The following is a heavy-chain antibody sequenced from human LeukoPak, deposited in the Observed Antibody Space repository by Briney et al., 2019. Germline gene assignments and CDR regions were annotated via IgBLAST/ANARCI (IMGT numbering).Heavy chain of an antibody. CDR1: GFTFNTYA. J-gene: IGHJ4*02. V-gene: IGHV3-33*08. CDR3: ARDFPDY. Sequence: GGSLRLSCAASGFTFNTYAMHWVRQAPGKGLEWVAVIWYDGSNKYYADSVKGRFTISRDNSKNTLYLQMNSLRAEDTAVYYCARDFPDYWGQGTLVTVSS. CDR2: IWYDGSNK.